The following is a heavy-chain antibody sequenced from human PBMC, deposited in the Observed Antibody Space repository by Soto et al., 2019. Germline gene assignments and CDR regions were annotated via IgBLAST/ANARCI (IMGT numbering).Heavy chain of an antibody. CDR1: GFTFSSYA. CDR2: ISGSGGST. D-gene: IGHD3-10*01. J-gene: IGHJ4*02. CDR3: AFTSITMVRGVINGYFDY. Sequence: PGGSLRLSCAASGFTFSSYAMSWVRQAPGKGLEWVSAISGSGGSTYYADSVKGRFTISRDNSKNTLYLQMNSLRAEDTAVYYCAFTSITMVRGVINGYFDYWGQGTLVTVSS. V-gene: IGHV3-23*01.